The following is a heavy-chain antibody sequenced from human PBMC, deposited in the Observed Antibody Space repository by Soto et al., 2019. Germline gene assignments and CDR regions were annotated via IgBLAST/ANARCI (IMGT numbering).Heavy chain of an antibody. Sequence: PGESLKISCKGLGYSFTSYWIGWVRQMPGKGLEWMGIIYPGDSDIRYSPSFQGQVTVTVDKSISTVYLQWSSLKASDTATYYCARRFCISTSCYADQFDYWGQGTLVTVSS. V-gene: IGHV5-51*01. D-gene: IGHD2-2*01. CDR3: ARRFCISTSCYADQFDY. CDR2: IYPGDSDI. CDR1: GYSFTSYW. J-gene: IGHJ4*02.